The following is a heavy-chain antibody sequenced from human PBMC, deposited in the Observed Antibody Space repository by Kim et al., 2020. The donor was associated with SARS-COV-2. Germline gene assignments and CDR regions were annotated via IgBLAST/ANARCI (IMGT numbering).Heavy chain of an antibody. CDR2: IYYSGST. J-gene: IGHJ6*02. CDR3: ARISGWYYYYGMDV. Sequence: SETLSLTCTVSGGSISSSSYYWGWIRQPPGKGLEWIGSIYYSGSTYYTPALKSRVPISVDTSKTQFSLTLSSVTAAETAVYYCARISGWYYYYGMDVWGQGTTVTGS. CDR1: GGSISSSSYY. V-gene: IGHV4-39*07. D-gene: IGHD6-19*01.